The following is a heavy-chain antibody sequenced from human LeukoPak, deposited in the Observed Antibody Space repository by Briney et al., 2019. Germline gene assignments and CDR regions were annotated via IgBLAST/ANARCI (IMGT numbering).Heavy chain of an antibody. CDR3: ARVSWVPAAIRFDYYYYMDV. J-gene: IGHJ6*03. CDR1: GGSISGSNYY. Sequence: SETLSLTCTVSGGSISGSNYYWTWIRQPPGKGLEWIASIFYSGSTYYSPSLKSRVTISVDTSKNQFSLKLTSLTAADTAVYYCARVSWVPAAIRFDYYYYMDVWGKGTTVTVSS. D-gene: IGHD2-2*02. CDR2: IFYSGST. V-gene: IGHV4-39*07.